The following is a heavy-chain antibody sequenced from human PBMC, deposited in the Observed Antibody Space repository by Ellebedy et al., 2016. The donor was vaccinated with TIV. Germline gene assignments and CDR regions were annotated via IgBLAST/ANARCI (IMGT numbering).Heavy chain of an antibody. CDR1: GFTFSDYY. J-gene: IGHJ5*02. CDR2: ISSSGSTI. V-gene: IGHV3-11*01. D-gene: IGHD6-13*01. Sequence: PGGSLRLSCAASGFTFSDYYMSWIRQAPGKGLEWVSYISSSGSTIYYADSVKGRFTISRDNAKNSLYLQMNSLRAEDTAVYYCASYSRLNNWFDPWGQGTLVTVSS. CDR3: ASYSRLNNWFDP.